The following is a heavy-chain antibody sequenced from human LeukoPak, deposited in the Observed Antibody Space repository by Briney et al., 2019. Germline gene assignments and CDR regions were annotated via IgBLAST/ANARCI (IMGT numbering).Heavy chain of an antibody. CDR1: GGSISSSSYY. D-gene: IGHD6-13*01. CDR2: IYYSGST. J-gene: IGHJ4*02. Sequence: SETLSLTCTVSGGSISSSSYYWGWIRQPPGKGLEWIGSIYYSGSTYYNPSLKSRVTISVDTSKNQFSLKLSPMTAADTAVYYCARLVGSSWYHEVLLGRDYWGQGTLVTVSS. V-gene: IGHV4-39*01. CDR3: ARLVGSSWYHEVLLGRDY.